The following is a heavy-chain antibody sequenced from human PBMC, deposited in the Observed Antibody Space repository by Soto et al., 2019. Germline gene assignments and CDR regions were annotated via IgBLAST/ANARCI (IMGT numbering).Heavy chain of an antibody. CDR2: IKQDGSEK. CDR3: ARDHGGVATFWFDP. CDR1: GFTFSSYW. D-gene: IGHD5-12*01. J-gene: IGHJ5*02. Sequence: EVQLVESGGGLVQPGGSLRLSCAASGFTFSSYWMSWVRQAPGKGLERVANIKQDGSEKYYVDSVKGRFTISRDNAKNSLYLQMKSLRAEDTAVYYCARDHGGVATFWFDPWGQGTLVTVSS. V-gene: IGHV3-7*05.